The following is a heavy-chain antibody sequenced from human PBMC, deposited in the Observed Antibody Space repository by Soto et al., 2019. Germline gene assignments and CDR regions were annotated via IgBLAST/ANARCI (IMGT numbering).Heavy chain of an antibody. CDR2: ISSSSSTI. CDR1: GFTFSIYS. J-gene: IGHJ4*02. D-gene: IGHD3-10*01. V-gene: IGHV3-48*02. CDR3: ARDRRPMYYNGSGHLDY. Sequence: GGSLRLSCAVSGFTFSIYSMNWVRQAPGKGLEWVSYISSSSSTIYYADSVKGRFAISRDNAKNSLYLQMNSLRDEDTAVYYCARDRRPMYYNGSGHLDYWGQGTLVTVSS.